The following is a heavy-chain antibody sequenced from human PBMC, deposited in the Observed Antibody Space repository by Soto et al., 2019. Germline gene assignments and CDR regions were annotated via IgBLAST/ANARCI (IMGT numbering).Heavy chain of an antibody. D-gene: IGHD6-13*01. J-gene: IGHJ6*02. CDR1: GFTVSSYE. CDR3: ARDQEAGSFFPYYYGMDV. Sequence: GGSLRLCCATSGFTVSSYEMNWVRQAQERGLEWVSYISSSGSTIYYADSVKGRFTISRDNAKNSLYLQMDSLRAEDTAVYYCARDQEAGSFFPYYYGMDVWGQGTTVTVSS. CDR2: ISSSGSTI. V-gene: IGHV3-48*03.